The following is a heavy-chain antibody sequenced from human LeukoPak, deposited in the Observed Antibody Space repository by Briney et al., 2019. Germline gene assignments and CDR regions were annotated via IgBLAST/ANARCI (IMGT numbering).Heavy chain of an antibody. J-gene: IGHJ4*02. Sequence: GGSLRLSCAASGFTFSNYEMNWVRQAPGKGLEWVSYISGSGSTIYYADSVKGRFTISRDNAKDSLYLQMNSLRAEDTAVYYCARDLVTMVRGVIITLFDYWGQGTLVTVSS. CDR2: ISGSGSTI. CDR3: ARDLVTMVRGVIITLFDY. V-gene: IGHV3-48*03. CDR1: GFTFSNYE. D-gene: IGHD3-10*01.